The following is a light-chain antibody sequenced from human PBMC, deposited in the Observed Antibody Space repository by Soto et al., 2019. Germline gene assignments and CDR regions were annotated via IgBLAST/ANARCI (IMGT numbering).Light chain of an antibody. J-gene: IGKJ4*01. CDR1: QSVNSW. CDR2: DAS. V-gene: IGKV1-5*01. CDR3: HQYNSYHT. Sequence: DIQMTQSPSTLSAFVGDRVTITCRASQSVNSWLAWYQQRPGKAPKLLIYDASTLESGVPSRFSGSGSGTEFTLTISSLQPDDFATYYCHQYNSYHTFGRGTKADIK.